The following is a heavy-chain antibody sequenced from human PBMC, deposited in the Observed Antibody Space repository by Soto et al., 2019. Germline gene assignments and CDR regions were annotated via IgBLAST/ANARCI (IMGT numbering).Heavy chain of an antibody. CDR3: ARPAVNDLDADSSAFDI. D-gene: IGHD1-1*01. V-gene: IGHV1-69*02. J-gene: IGHJ3*02. CDR2: VIPIIGEG. Sequence: QVQLVQSGAEVKEPGSSVKVSCKVSGGTFSSQTINWVRQVPGQGLEWMGSVIPIIGEGKYAQSFLGRVTIPADRAASAAHRELSGLRSEDTAVYYCARPAVNDLDADSSAFDIWGQGTMVTVSS. CDR1: GGTFSSQT.